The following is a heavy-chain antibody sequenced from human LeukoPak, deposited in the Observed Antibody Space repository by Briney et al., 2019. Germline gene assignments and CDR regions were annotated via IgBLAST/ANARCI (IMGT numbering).Heavy chain of an antibody. CDR1: GGSISSSSYY. CDR2: MSYDGSRK. V-gene: IGHV3-30*03. D-gene: IGHD1-1*01. CDR3: ASGRTNGGSSEFDY. Sequence: LSLTCTVSGGSISSSSYYWGWVRQAPGKGLEWVASMSYDGSRKYYTDSVKGRFTISRDNSKNTPYLQMNSLRAEDTAVYYWASGRTNGGSSEFDYWGQGTLVTVSS. J-gene: IGHJ4*02.